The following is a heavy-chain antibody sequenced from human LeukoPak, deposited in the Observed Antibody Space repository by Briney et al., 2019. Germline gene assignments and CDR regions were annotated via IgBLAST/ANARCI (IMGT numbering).Heavy chain of an antibody. Sequence: GASVKVSCKASGYTFTGQYLHWVRQAPGQGLEWMGFINPKNGGTTYAQKFQDRLTITRDTSISTAYMELSSLRSEDTAVYYCATLELERLEAYYYYMDVWGKGTTVTVSS. CDR2: INPKNGGT. D-gene: IGHD1-1*01. CDR3: ATLELERLEAYYYYMDV. V-gene: IGHV1-2*02. J-gene: IGHJ6*03. CDR1: GYTFTGQY.